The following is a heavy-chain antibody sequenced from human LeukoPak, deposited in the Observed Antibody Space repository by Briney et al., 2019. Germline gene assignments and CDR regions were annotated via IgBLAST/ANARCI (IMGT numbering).Heavy chain of an antibody. J-gene: IGHJ4*02. V-gene: IGHV3-23*01. Sequence: GGSLRLSCAASGFTFSTYAMTWLRQPPGKGLEWVSTITDSAAATYYRESVKGRFTISRDNSKNTLYLQMNSLRGDDTAVYFCAKVYGNWYFDYWGQGILVTVSS. D-gene: IGHD1-1*01. CDR2: ITDSAAAT. CDR1: GFTFSTYA. CDR3: AKVYGNWYFDY.